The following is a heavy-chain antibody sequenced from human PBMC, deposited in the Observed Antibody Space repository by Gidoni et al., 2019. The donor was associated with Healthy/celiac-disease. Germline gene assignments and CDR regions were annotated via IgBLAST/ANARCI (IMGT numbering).Heavy chain of an antibody. J-gene: IGHJ4*02. Sequence: QITLKEFVLTLLKPTQPPPLTCPSLGSPLSTSGVGVGWIRQPPGKALEWLALIYWDDDKRYSPSLKSRLTITKDTSKNQVVLTMTNMDPVDTATYYCAHMSAAAQFDYWGQGTLVTVSS. CDR1: GSPLSTSGVG. V-gene: IGHV2-5*02. CDR2: IYWDDDK. CDR3: AHMSAAAQFDY. D-gene: IGHD6-13*01.